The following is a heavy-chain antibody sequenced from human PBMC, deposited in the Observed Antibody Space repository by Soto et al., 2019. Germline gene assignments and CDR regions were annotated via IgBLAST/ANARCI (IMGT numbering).Heavy chain of an antibody. Sequence: QLHLRESGPGLGKPSETLSLPCTVSGGSITSSSYYWGWIRQPPGKGLEWIGSIYYSGSTYYNPSLKSRVTISVDTSKNQFSLKLSSVTAADTAVYSCATQEVGGSYVYTFDPWGQGTLVTVSS. J-gene: IGHJ5*02. D-gene: IGHD1-26*01. CDR2: IYYSGST. CDR1: GGSITSSSYY. V-gene: IGHV4-39*01. CDR3: ATQEVGGSYVYTFDP.